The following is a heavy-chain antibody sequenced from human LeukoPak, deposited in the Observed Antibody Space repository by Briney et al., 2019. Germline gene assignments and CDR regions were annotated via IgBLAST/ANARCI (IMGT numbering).Heavy chain of an antibody. CDR1: GSRFTSYW. J-gene: IGHJ3*02. CDR2: IYPGDSDT. V-gene: IGHV5-51*01. Sequence: GESLKISCKGSGSRFTSYWIGWARQMPGKGLEWMGIIYPGDSDTRYSPSFQGQVTISADKSISTAYLQWSSLRASDTAMYYCARGFGEPHDAFDIWGQGTMVTVSS. D-gene: IGHD3-10*01. CDR3: ARGFGEPHDAFDI.